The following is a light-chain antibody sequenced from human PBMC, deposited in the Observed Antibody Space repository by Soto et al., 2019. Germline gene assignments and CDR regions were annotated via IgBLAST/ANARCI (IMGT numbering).Light chain of an antibody. CDR2: EVN. Sequence: QSVLAQPRSGSRSPVQSITISCTGTSSDVGGYNYGSWYQQHPGKAPKVIIYEVNKRPSGVPERFSGSKSGNTASLTVSGLLAQDEADYYCSSYATGVKGVFGTGTKVTVL. CDR3: SSYATGVKGV. V-gene: IGLV2-8*01. CDR1: SSDVGGYNY. J-gene: IGLJ1*01.